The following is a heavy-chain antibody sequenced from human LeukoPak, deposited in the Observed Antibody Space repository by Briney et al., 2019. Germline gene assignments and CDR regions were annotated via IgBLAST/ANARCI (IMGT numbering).Heavy chain of an antibody. CDR3: EKVKGDWNDVYYYMDV. J-gene: IGHJ6*03. CDR1: GFTFSTYV. CDR2: IWHDGTNK. D-gene: IGHD1-1*01. V-gene: IGHV3-33*06. Sequence: GGSLRLSCTTSGFTFSTYVMHWVRQAPGKGLEWVAVIWHDGTNKDYGDSVKGRFTISRDNSKNTLYLQMNNLRAEDSAVYYCEKVKGDWNDVYYYMDVWGNGTTVIVSS.